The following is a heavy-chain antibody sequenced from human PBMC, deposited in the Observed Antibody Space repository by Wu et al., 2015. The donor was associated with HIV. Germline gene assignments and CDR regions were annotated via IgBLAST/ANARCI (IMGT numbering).Heavy chain of an antibody. J-gene: IGHJ3*02. CDR3: ARVSITMVRGVIITSPAFDI. CDR1: GYTFTSYG. CDR2: ISAYNGNT. V-gene: IGHV1-18*01. Sequence: QVQLVQSGAEVKKPGASVKVSCKASGYTFTSYGISWVRQAPGQGLEWMGWISAYNGNTNYAQKLQGRVTMTTDTSTSTAYMELRSLRSDDTAVYYCARVSITMVRGVIITSPAFDIWGQGTMVTVSS. D-gene: IGHD3-10*01.